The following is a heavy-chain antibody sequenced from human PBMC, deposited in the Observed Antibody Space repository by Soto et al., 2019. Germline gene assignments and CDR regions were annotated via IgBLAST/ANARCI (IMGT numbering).Heavy chain of an antibody. CDR1: GGSISSGGYS. CDR2: IYHSGST. CDR3: ARAGQGGYCSSTSCYTGPYYYYGMDV. Sequence: SETLSLTCAVSGGSISSGGYSWSWIRQPPGKGLEWIGYIYHSGSTYYNPSLKSRVTISVDRSRNQFSLKLSSVTAADTAVYYCARAGQGGYCSSTSCYTGPYYYYGMDVWGQGTTVTVSS. V-gene: IGHV4-30-2*01. D-gene: IGHD2-2*02. J-gene: IGHJ6*02.